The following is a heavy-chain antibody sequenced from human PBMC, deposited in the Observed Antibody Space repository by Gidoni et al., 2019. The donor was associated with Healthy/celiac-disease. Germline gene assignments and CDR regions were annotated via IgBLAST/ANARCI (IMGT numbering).Heavy chain of an antibody. CDR2: ISNDGSNK. J-gene: IGHJ4*02. CDR1: GFTFSSYA. D-gene: IGHD3-10*01. Sequence: QVQLVESGGGVVQPGRSLRLSCAASGFTFSSYAMHWVRQAPGKGLEWLAVISNDGSNKYYADSVKGRFTISRDNSKNTLYLQMNSLRAEDTAVYYCARDFGGTGDYWGQGTLVTVSS. V-gene: IGHV3-30-3*01. CDR3: ARDFGGTGDY.